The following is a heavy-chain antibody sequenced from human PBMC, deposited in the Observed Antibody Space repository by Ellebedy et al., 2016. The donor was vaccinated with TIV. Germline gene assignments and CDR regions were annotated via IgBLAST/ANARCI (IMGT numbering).Heavy chain of an antibody. V-gene: IGHV3-30*18. D-gene: IGHD3-10*01. CDR2: ISYDGSNK. Sequence: GGSLRLXXAASGFTFSSYGMHWVRQAPGKGLEWVAVISYDGSNKYYADSVKGRFTISRDNSKNTLYLQMNSLRAEDTAVYYCAKGGITMLWYGMDVWGQGTTVTVSS. J-gene: IGHJ6*02. CDR1: GFTFSSYG. CDR3: AKGGITMLWYGMDV.